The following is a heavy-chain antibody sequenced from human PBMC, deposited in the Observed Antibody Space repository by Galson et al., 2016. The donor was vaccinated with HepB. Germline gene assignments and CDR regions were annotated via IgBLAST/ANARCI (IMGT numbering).Heavy chain of an antibody. D-gene: IGHD2-15*01. CDR3: AGYEVVSFDY. CDR2: IYYSGGT. J-gene: IGHJ4*02. Sequence: TLSLTCTVSGGSISSRGYYWSWIRQHPGKGLEWIGYIYYSGGTYCNPSLQSRLTISLDTSKNHFSLKLDSVTAADTAVYYCAGYEVVSFDYWGQGTLVTVSS. CDR1: GGSISSRGYY. V-gene: IGHV4-31*03.